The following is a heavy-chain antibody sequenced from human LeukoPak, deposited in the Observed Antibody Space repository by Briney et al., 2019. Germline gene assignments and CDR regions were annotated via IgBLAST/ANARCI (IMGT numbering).Heavy chain of an antibody. J-gene: IGHJ3*02. V-gene: IGHV1-2*02. Sequence: ASVKVSCKASGYTFTGYYMHWVRQAPGQGLEWMGWMHPDSGGTKCAQKFQGRLTMTRDTSISTAYMELTRLRSGDTAIYYCARFGTDALDIWGQGTMVTVSS. CDR3: ARFGTDALDI. CDR2: MHPDSGGT. CDR1: GYTFTGYY. D-gene: IGHD1-14*01.